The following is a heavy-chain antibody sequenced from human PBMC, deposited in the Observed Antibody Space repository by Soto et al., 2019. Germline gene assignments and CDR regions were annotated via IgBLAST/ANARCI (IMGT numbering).Heavy chain of an antibody. J-gene: IGHJ6*02. CDR2: INPNSGGT. D-gene: IGHD6-13*01. V-gene: IGHV1-2*02. CDR1: GYTFTCYY. CDR3: ARGVAAAAGKDYGMDV. Sequence: ASVKVSCKASGYTFTCYYMHWWLQAPLQGLEWMGWINPNSGGTNYSQKFQGRVTMTRDTSISTAYMELSRLRSDDTAVYYCARGVAAAAGKDYGMDVWGQGTTVTVSS.